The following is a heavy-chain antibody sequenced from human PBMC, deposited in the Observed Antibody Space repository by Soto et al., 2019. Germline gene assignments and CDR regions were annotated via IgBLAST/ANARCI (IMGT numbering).Heavy chain of an antibody. D-gene: IGHD6-13*01. J-gene: IGHJ5*02. CDR1: GGTFSSYA. CDR2: IIPIFGTA. Sequence: QVQLVQSGAEVKKPGSSVKVSCKASGGTFSSYAISWVRQAPGQGLEWMGGIIPIFGTANYAQKFPGRVTITADETTSTAYMELSSLRSEDTAVYYCARTPEGIAAAGIAVNWFDPWGQGTLVTVSS. CDR3: ARTPEGIAAAGIAVNWFDP. V-gene: IGHV1-69*01.